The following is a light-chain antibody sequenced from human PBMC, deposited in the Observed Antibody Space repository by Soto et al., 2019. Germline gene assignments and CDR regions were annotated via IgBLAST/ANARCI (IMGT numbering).Light chain of an antibody. CDR2: EIS. CDR1: SNDIGDCNY. V-gene: IGLV2-14*01. J-gene: IGLJ1*01. CDR3: SSYTSTGTLYV. Sequence: QSVLTQPASVSGSPGQSITISCTGTSNDIGDCNYVSWYQQHPGEAPKLMIYEISKRPSGVSNRFSGSKSGNTASLTISGLQAEDEANYYCSSYTSTGTLYVFGTGTKVTV.